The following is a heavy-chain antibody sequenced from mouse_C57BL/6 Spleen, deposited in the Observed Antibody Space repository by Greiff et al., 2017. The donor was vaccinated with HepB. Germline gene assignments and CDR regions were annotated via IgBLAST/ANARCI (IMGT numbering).Heavy chain of an antibody. CDR3: AREITTSFDY. V-gene: IGHV1-52*01. D-gene: IGHD1-1*01. CDR2: IDTSDSET. CDR1: GYTFTSYW. Sequence: VQLQQPGAELVRPGSSVKLSCKASGYTFTSYWLHWVKQRPIQGLEWIGNIDTSDSETHYNQKFKDKATLTVDKSSSTAYMQLSSLTSEDSAVYYCAREITTSFDYWGQGTTLTVSS. J-gene: IGHJ2*01.